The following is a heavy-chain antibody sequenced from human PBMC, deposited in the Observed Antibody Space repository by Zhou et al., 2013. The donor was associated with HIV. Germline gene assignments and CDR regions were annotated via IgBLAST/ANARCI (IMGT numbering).Heavy chain of an antibody. CDR3: ARDAGTTGAPNWFDP. Sequence: QVQLVQSGAEVKKPGSSVKVSCKASGGTFSSYAISWVRQAPGQGLEWMGRIIPILGIANYAQKFQGRVTITADKSTSTAYMELSSLRSEDTAVYYCARDAGTTGAPNWFDPWGQGTLVTVSS. V-gene: IGHV1-69*04. D-gene: IGHD1-1*01. CDR2: IIPILGIA. CDR1: GGTFSSYA. J-gene: IGHJ5*02.